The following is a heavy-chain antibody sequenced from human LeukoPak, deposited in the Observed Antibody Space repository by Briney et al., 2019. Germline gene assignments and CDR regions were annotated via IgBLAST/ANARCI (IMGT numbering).Heavy chain of an antibody. CDR2: ISSGSSTI. V-gene: IGHV3-48*01. CDR1: GFTFSSYS. Sequence: PGGSLRLSCAASGFTFSSYSMNWVRQAPGKGLEWVSHISSGSSTIYYADSVKGRFTISRDNSKNTLYLQMNSLRAEDTAVYYCAKDALYSGSYSCFDYWGQGTLVTVSS. D-gene: IGHD1-26*01. J-gene: IGHJ4*02. CDR3: AKDALYSGSYSCFDY.